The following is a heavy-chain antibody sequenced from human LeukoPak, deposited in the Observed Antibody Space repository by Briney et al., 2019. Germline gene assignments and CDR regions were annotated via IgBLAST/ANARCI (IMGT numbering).Heavy chain of an antibody. CDR3: ARGYRFGSNPDY. CDR1: GYTFTYYY. D-gene: IGHD3-10*01. V-gene: IGHV1-2*02. Sequence: ASVTVSFKASGYTFTYYYIHWVRQAPGQGLEWMGWINPNSGYTNYAQNFQGRVTMTRDTSISTGYMELSRLRSDDTAVYYCARGYRFGSNPDYWGQGTLVTVSS. CDR2: INPNSGYT. J-gene: IGHJ4*02.